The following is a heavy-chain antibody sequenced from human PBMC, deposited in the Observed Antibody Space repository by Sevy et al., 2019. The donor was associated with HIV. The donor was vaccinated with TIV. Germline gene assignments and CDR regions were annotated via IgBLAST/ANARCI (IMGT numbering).Heavy chain of an antibody. J-gene: IGHJ3*02. CDR1: EFTFSSHA. D-gene: IGHD3-3*02. Sequence: GGSLRLSCTASEFTFSSHAVAWVRQAPGKGLEWVSAISGSGENTHYADSVKGRFTISRDNFKNTLYLQMNSLRAEDTALYYCARAGRGISAFDIWGQGTMVTVSS. CDR2: ISGSGENT. V-gene: IGHV3-23*01. CDR3: ARAGRGISAFDI.